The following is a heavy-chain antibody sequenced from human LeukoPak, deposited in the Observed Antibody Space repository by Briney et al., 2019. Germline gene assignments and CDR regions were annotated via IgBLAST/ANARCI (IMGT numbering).Heavy chain of an antibody. CDR1: GFTFSGYA. J-gene: IGHJ4*02. D-gene: IGHD3-22*01. CDR3: AKVSTSFWYYYDSSGYLY. V-gene: IGHV3-23*01. Sequence: PGGSLRLSCAASGFTFSGYAMSWVRQAPGKGLEWVSVISGKDGSTYYADSVKGRFTISRDNSKTTLYLQMNSLRAEDTAVYYCAKVSTSFWYYYDSSGYLYWGQGTLVIVSS. CDR2: ISGKDGST.